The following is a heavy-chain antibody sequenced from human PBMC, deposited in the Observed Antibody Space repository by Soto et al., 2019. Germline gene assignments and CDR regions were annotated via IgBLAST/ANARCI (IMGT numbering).Heavy chain of an antibody. CDR2: IIPIFGTA. J-gene: IGHJ4*02. Sequence: QVQMVQSGAEVNKPGSSVKVSCKAYGGTFSSYSINWVRQSPGQGLEWMGEIIPIFGTANYAQKFQGRVTITADESTSTAYMELSSLRSEDTAVYYCARDGGRHSGGIDYWGQGTLVTVSS. CDR3: ARDGGRHSGGIDY. D-gene: IGHD1-26*01. CDR1: GGTFSSYS. V-gene: IGHV1-69*01.